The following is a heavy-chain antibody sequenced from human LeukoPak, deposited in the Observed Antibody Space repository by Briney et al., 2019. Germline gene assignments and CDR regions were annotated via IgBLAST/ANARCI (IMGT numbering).Heavy chain of an antibody. Sequence: PGGSLRLSCAASGFTFSSYSMNWVRQAPGKGLEWVSSISSGSSYIYYADSVKDRFTISRDNAKNSLYLRVNSLRAEDTAVYYCARIYSNGWPDYWGQGTLVTVSS. CDR2: ISSGSSYI. CDR1: GFTFSSYS. V-gene: IGHV3-21*01. CDR3: ARIYSNGWPDY. D-gene: IGHD6-19*01. J-gene: IGHJ4*02.